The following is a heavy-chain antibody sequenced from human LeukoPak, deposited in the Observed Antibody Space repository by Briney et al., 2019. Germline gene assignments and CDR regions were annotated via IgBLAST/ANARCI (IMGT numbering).Heavy chain of an antibody. J-gene: IGHJ3*02. CDR3: ARRYCANGVCYRSGFDI. CDR1: GGSINSNSYY. CDR2: IYYSGST. V-gene: IGHV4-39*07. D-gene: IGHD2-8*01. Sequence: SETLSLTCTVSGGSINSNSYYWGWIRQPPGKGLEWIGSIYYSGSTYYNPSLKSRVTISVDTSKNQFSLKLNSVTAADTAVYYCARRYCANGVCYRSGFDIWGQGTMVTVSS.